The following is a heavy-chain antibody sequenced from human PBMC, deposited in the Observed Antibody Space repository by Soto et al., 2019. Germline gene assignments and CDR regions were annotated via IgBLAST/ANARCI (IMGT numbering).Heavy chain of an antibody. CDR1: GFTFSTYW. CDR2: IKEDGSEK. V-gene: IGHV3-7*01. D-gene: IGHD2-15*01. Sequence: EVQLVESGGDLVQPGGSLRLSCAASGFTFSTYWMSWVRQAPGKGLEWVANIKEDGSEKYYVESVKGRFTISRDNAKNSLYLQMNSLRAEDTAIYYCARDVGHCSGGKCYTLFDSGGQGTLVTVSS. J-gene: IGHJ4*02. CDR3: ARDVGHCSGGKCYTLFDS.